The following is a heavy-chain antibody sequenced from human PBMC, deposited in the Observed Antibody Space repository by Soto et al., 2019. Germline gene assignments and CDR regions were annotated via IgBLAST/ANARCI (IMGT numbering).Heavy chain of an antibody. CDR3: ATVHTYSSSYDY. CDR1: GYTLTELS. CDR2: FDPEDGET. J-gene: IGHJ4*02. Sequence: ASVKVSCKVSGYTLTELSMHWVRQAPGKGLEWMGGFDPEDGETIYAQKFQGRVTMTEDTSTDTAYMELSSLRSEDTAVYYCATVHTYSSSYDYWGQGTLVTVSS. V-gene: IGHV1-24*01. D-gene: IGHD6-13*01.